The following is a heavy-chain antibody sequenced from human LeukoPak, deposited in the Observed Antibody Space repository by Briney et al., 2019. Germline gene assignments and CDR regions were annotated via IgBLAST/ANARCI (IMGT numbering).Heavy chain of an antibody. CDR3: VGTWIQLWAFDY. J-gene: IGHJ4*02. CDR1: GFTFSSYA. Sequence: GGSLRLSCAASGFTFSSYAMHWARQAPGKGLEWVAVISYDGSNKYYADSVKGRFTISRDNSKNTLYLQMNSLRAEDTAVYYCVGTWIQLWAFDYWGQGTLVTVSS. V-gene: IGHV3-30-3*01. D-gene: IGHD5-18*01. CDR2: ISYDGSNK.